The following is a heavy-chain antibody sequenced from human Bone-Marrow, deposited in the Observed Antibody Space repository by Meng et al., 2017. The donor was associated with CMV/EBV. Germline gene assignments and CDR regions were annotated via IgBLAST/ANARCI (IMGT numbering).Heavy chain of an antibody. V-gene: IGHV1-69*10. CDR3: GGCSGYDFSCYHYGMDV. CDR1: GGTFSSYA. J-gene: IGHJ6*02. CDR2: IIPILGIA. D-gene: IGHD5-12*01. Sequence: SVKVSCKASGGTFSSYAISWVRQAPGQGLEWMGGIIPILGIANYAQKFQGRVTITADKSTSTAYMELSSLRSEDTAVYYCGGCSGYDFSCYHYGMDVWGQGTTVTVSS.